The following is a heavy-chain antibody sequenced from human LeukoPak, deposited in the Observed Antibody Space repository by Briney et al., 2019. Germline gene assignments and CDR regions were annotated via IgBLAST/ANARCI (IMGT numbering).Heavy chain of an antibody. V-gene: IGHV3-23*01. D-gene: IGHD6-6*01. Sequence: GGSLRLSCAASGFTFSSYAMSWVRQAPGKGLEWVPAISGCGGSTYYADSVKGRFTISRDNSKNTLYLQMNSLRAEDTAVYYCAKDRASIRFDPWGQGTLVTVSS. CDR2: ISGCGGST. CDR1: GFTFSSYA. J-gene: IGHJ5*02. CDR3: AKDRASIRFDP.